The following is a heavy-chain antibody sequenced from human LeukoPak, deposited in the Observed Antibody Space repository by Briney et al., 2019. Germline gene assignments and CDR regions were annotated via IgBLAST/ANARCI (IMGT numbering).Heavy chain of an antibody. Sequence: PGWSLRLSCVVSRFPFSIYEMHWVRQAPGKGLEWVSNIHSSGTVKYYSDSVKGRFSISRDNDKSSLYLQMNSLRVEDTAVYYCALLTVASDFDYWGQGALVTVSS. V-gene: IGHV3-48*03. CDR3: ALLTVASDFDY. CDR1: RFPFSIYE. D-gene: IGHD5-12*01. J-gene: IGHJ4*02. CDR2: IHSSGTVK.